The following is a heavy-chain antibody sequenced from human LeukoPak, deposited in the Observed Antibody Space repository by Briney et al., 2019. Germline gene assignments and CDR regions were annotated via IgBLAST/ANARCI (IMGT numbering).Heavy chain of an antibody. CDR1: GGSISSGGYS. Sequence: SETLSLTCAVSGGSISSGGYSWSWIRQPPGKGLEWIGYIYHSGSTYYNPSLKSRVTISVDRSKNQFSLKLSSVTAADTAVYYCARGARNYDFWSAEQYYFDYWGQGTLVTVSS. J-gene: IGHJ4*02. CDR3: ARGARNYDFWSAEQYYFDY. V-gene: IGHV4-30-2*01. CDR2: IYHSGST. D-gene: IGHD3-3*01.